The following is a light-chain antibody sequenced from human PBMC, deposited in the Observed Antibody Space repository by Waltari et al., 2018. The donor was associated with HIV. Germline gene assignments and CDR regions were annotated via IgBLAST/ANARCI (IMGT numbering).Light chain of an antibody. J-gene: IGKJ5*01. CDR3: MQGTHWPIT. CDR2: RVS. Sequence: VGVTQSPLSLPVSPGQPASISCTSSQSLLYSDGNTYLNWFHQRPGQSPRRLIYRVSNRDSGVPDRFSGSGSGTDFTLKISRVEAEDVGVYYCMQGTHWPITFGQGTRLEIK. CDR1: QSLLYSDGNTY. V-gene: IGKV2-30*01.